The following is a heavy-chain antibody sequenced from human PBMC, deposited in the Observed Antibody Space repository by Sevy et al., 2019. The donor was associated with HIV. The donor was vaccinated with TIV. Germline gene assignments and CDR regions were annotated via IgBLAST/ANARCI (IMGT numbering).Heavy chain of an antibody. V-gene: IGHV1-58*02. CDR2: IVVGSGNT. CDR3: AALWGGYCTSIMCSNGFDH. Sequence: ASVKVSCKASGFTFSSSGIQWVRQARGQRLEWMGWIVVGSGNTNYAQQFQERVTITRDMSTSTAYMELSSLRSEDTAVYYCAALWGGYCTSIMCSNGFDHWGQGTLVTVSS. CDR1: GFTFSSSG. D-gene: IGHD2-8*01. J-gene: IGHJ4*02.